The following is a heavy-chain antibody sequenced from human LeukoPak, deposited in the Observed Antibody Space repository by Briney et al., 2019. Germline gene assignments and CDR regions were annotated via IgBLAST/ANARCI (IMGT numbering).Heavy chain of an antibody. CDR1: GGSISSYY. V-gene: IGHV4-59*01. J-gene: IGHJ4*02. D-gene: IGHD2-2*01. CDR2: IYYSGST. Sequence: PSETLSLTCTVSGGSISSYYWYWIRQPPGEGPECIGYIYYSGSTNYNPSLESRVTISIDTSKNQFSLKLNSVTAADTAIYYCARGYSTSWDDVGYIDYWGQGSLVTVSS. CDR3: ARGYSTSWDDVGYIDY.